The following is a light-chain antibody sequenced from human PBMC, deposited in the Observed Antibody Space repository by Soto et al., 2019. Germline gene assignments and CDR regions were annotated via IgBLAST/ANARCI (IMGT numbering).Light chain of an antibody. Sequence: QSALTQPPSVSGPPGQSITISCTGTSSDVGGYNYVSWYQQHPGKAPKLMIYDVSNRPSGVSNRFSGSKSGNTASLTISGLQAEDEADYYCSSYTSSSTLLYVFGTGTKLTVL. J-gene: IGLJ1*01. CDR3: SSYTSSSTLLYV. CDR2: DVS. V-gene: IGLV2-14*01. CDR1: SSDVGGYNY.